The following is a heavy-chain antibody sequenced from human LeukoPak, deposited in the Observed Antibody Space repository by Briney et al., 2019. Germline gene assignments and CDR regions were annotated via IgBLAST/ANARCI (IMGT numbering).Heavy chain of an antibody. CDR2: IEKDGSEI. J-gene: IGHJ4*02. V-gene: IGHV3-7*01. D-gene: IGHD6-19*01. Sequence: QPGGSLRLSCAASGFAFSNYWMNWVRQAPGKGMEWVAIIEKDGSEILYVDSVKGRFTISRDNAKNSLYLQMNSLRAEDTAVYYCAAGARWLIDWWGQGTLVIVSS. CDR3: AAGARWLIDW. CDR1: GFAFSNYW.